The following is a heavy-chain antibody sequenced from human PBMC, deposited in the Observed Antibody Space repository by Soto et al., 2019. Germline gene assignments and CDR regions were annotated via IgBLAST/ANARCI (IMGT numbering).Heavy chain of an antibody. Sequence: GVGWIRQPPGKALEWLALIYWNDDKRYCPSLKSSLTITKDTSKNQVVLTMTNVDPVDTATYSCAHIHTLLHDYFDFWGQGTLVTVSS. CDR3: AHIHTLLHDYFDF. J-gene: IGHJ4*02. CDR1: G. V-gene: IGHV2-5*01. CDR2: IYWNDDK.